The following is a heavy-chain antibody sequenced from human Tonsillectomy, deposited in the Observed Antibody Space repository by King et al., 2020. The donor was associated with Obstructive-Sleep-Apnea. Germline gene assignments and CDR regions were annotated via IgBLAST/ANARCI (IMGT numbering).Heavy chain of an antibody. CDR2: MYSGGTT. CDR3: ARGNFPTVTAFYYFDY. J-gene: IGHJ4*02. D-gene: IGHD4-17*01. V-gene: IGHV3-66*01. CDR1: GFTVSSNF. Sequence: VQLVESGGGLVQPGGSLRLSCAASGFTVSSNFMSWVRQAPGKGLEWVSVMYSGGTTYYADSVKGRFTISRDNSRNTLYLQMNSLRAEDTAVYYCARGNFPTVTAFYYFDYWGQGTLVTVSS.